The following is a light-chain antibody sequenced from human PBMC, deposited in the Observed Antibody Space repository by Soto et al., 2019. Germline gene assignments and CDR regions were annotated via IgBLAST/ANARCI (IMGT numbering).Light chain of an antibody. CDR1: QGISSA. Sequence: AIQLTQSPSSLSASVRDRVTITCRASQGISSALAWYQQKPGKPHKLLIYDASTLESGVPSRFSGSGSETDFTLTISSLQPEDFATYYCQQFNSYPWTFGQGTRVEIK. CDR2: DAS. J-gene: IGKJ1*01. CDR3: QQFNSYPWT. V-gene: IGKV1-13*02.